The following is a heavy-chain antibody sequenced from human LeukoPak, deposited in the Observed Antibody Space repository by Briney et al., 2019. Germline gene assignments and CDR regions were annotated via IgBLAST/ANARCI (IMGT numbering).Heavy chain of an antibody. D-gene: IGHD7-27*01. CDR3: ARQTAMGRSGDY. J-gene: IGHJ4*02. Sequence: GESLKISCKASGSSFTSYWIGWVRHMPGKGLEWMGIIDPKTRYTPSFQGQVTISVDKSLTTAYLQWNSLKASDTAMYYCARQTAMGRSGDYWGQGTLVTVSS. V-gene: IGHV5-51*01. CDR1: GSSFTSYW. CDR2: IDPKT.